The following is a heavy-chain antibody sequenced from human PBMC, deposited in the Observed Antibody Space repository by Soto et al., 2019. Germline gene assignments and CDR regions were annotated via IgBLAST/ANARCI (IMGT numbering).Heavy chain of an antibody. CDR2: IKQDGSEK. Sequence: GGSLRLSSAASGFTFSSYWMSWVRQAPGKGLEWVANIKQDGSEKYYVDSVKGRFTISRDNAKNSLYLQMNSLRAEDTAVYYCARASDGSGWYRGIYYYYGMDVWGQGTTVTVSS. D-gene: IGHD6-19*01. CDR3: ARASDGSGWYRGIYYYYGMDV. CDR1: GFTFSSYW. J-gene: IGHJ6*02. V-gene: IGHV3-7*03.